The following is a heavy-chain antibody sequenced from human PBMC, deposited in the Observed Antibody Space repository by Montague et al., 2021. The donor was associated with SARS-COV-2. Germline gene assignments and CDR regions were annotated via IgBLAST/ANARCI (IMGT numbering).Heavy chain of an antibody. D-gene: IGHD3-10*01. CDR1: GGSISSYY. CDR2: IYYSGST. J-gene: IGHJ6*02. CDR3: AREGVYGSRYYYGMDV. V-gene: IGHV4-59*01. Sequence: SETLSLTCTVSGGSISSYYWSWIRQPPGKGLEWIGYIYYSGSTNYNPSLKSRVTISVDTCKNQFSLKLSSVTAADTAVYYCAREGVYGSRYYYGMDVWGQGTTVTVSS.